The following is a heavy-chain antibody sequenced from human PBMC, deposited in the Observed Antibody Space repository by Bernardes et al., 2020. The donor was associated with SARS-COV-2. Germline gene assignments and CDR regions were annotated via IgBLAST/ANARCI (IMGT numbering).Heavy chain of an antibody. V-gene: IGHV3-73*01. CDR3: TRPSRGIYYYYGMDV. Sequence: GGSLRLSCAASGFTFSGSAMHWVRQASGKGLEWVGRITSKANNYATAYAAAVKGRFTISRDDSKNTAYLQMNSLKTDDTAVYYCTRPSRGIYYYYGMDVWGQGTTVTVSS. CDR1: GFTFSGSA. D-gene: IGHD3-10*01. J-gene: IGHJ6*02. CDR2: ITSKANNYAT.